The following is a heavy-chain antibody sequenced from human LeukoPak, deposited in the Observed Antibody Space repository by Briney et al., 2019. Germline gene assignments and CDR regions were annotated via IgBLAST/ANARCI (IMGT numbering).Heavy chain of an antibody. V-gene: IGHV1-8*03. D-gene: IGHD6-13*01. CDR3: ARPRRGAAAGFDY. CDR2: MNPNSGNT. J-gene: IGHJ4*02. CDR1: GYTFTSCD. Sequence: GASVKVSCKASGYTFTSCDINWVRQATGQGLEWMGWMNPNSGNTGYAQKFQGRVTITRNTSISTAYMELSSLRSEDTAVYYCARPRRGAAAGFDYWGQGTLVTVSS.